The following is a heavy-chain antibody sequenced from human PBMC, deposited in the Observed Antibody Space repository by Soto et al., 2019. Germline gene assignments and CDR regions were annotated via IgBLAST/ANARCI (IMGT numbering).Heavy chain of an antibody. J-gene: IGHJ4*02. Sequence: EVQLQESGGGWVQPGGSLRLSCAASGLTFNSRVMNWVRQTAGKGLEWVAVISVNGDTTYYADSVKGRFTISRDNXXXXXXXXXXXXXXXXXXXXXXXXXXXALPMFWGQGTLVTVSS. CDR1: GLTFNSRV. CDR2: ISVNGDTT. D-gene: IGHD3-10*02. CDR3: XXXXXALPMF. V-gene: IGHV3-23*01.